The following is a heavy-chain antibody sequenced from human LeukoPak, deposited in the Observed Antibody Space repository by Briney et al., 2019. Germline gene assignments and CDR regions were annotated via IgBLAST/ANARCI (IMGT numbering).Heavy chain of an antibody. J-gene: IGHJ4*02. Sequence: SETLSLTCTVSGGSISSSSYYWGWIRRPPGKGLEWIGSIYYSGSTYYNPSLKSRVTISVDTSKNQFSLKLSSVTAADTAVYYCARASGYSGYPFDYWGQGTLVTVSS. V-gene: IGHV4-39*07. CDR2: IYYSGST. CDR3: ARASGYSGYPFDY. CDR1: GGSISSSSYY. D-gene: IGHD5-12*01.